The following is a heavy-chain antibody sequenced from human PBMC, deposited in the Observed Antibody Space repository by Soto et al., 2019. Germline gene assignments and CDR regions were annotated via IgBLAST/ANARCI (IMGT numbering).Heavy chain of an antibody. V-gene: IGHV1-2*04. CDR1: GYTFTGYY. CDR2: INPNSGGT. D-gene: IGHD6-19*01. CDR3: AREGPSIAVAGTLYYYGMDV. Sequence: GASVKVSCKASGYTFTGYYMHWVRQAPGQGLEWMGWINPNSGGTNYAQKFQGWVTMTRDTSISTAYMELSRLRSDDTAVYYCAREGPSIAVAGTLYYYGMDVWGQGTTVTV. J-gene: IGHJ6*02.